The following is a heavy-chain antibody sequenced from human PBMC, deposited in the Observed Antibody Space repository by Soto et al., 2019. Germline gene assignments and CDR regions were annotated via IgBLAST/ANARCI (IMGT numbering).Heavy chain of an antibody. CDR2: INPNSGGT. D-gene: IGHD3-10*01. CDR1: GYTFTGYY. CDR3: ASFITMVRGVIIGGNAFDI. J-gene: IGHJ3*02. Sequence: ASVKVSCKASGYTFTGYYMHWVRQAPGQGLEWMGWINPNSGGTNYAQKFQGRVTMTRDTSISTAYMELSRLRSDYTAVYYCASFITMVRGVIIGGNAFDIWGQGTMVTVSS. V-gene: IGHV1-2*02.